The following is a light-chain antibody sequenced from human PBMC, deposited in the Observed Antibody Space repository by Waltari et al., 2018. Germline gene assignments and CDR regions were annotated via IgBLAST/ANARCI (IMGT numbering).Light chain of an antibody. CDR1: HVVDNF. CDR3: QQSYTTPYT. J-gene: IGKJ2*01. Sequence: TGRASHVVDNFLNWYQQKPGQAPSLLIYAASRLPRGVPSRFSGRGSGNDFTLTISSLQPEDFATYYCQQSYTTPYTFGQGTRLDIK. V-gene: IGKV1-39*01. CDR2: AAS.